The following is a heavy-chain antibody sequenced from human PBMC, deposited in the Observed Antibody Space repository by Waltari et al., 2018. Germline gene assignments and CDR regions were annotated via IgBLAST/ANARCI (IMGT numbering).Heavy chain of an antibody. CDR1: EYTFTSSY. CDR3: ARDTGALWMDV. D-gene: IGHD2-21*01. V-gene: IGHV1-46*01. CDR2: INPSCGST. Sequence: QVQLVQSGAEVKKPGASVKISCKTSEYTFTSSYIHWVRQAPGQGLEWMGIINPSCGSTIYAQKFQGRVTMTRDTSTSTVYMELSSLRSEDTAVYYCARDTGALWMDVWGQGTTVTVSS. J-gene: IGHJ6*02.